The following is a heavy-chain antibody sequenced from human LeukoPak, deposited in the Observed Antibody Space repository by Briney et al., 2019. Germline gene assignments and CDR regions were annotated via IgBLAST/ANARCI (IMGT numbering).Heavy chain of an antibody. D-gene: IGHD2-2*01. J-gene: IGHJ4*02. Sequence: GASVKVSCKASGYTFTSYGISWVRQAPGQGLEWMGWISAYNGNTNYAQKLQGRVTMTTDTSTSTAFMELRSLRSDDTAVYYCARLQASGDIEVVPAAMGYWGQGTLVTVSS. V-gene: IGHV1-18*01. CDR2: ISAYNGNT. CDR1: GYTFTSYG. CDR3: ARLQASGDIEVVPAAMGY.